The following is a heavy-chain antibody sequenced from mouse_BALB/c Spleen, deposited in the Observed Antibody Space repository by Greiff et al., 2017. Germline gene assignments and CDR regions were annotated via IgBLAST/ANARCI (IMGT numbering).Heavy chain of an antibody. CDR3: ARRNWDRAMDY. CDR2: INPSNGRT. Sequence: QVQLQQPGADLVKPGASVKLSCTASGYTFTSYWMHWVKQRPGQGLEWIGEINPSNGRTNYNEKFKSKATLTVDKSSSTSYMQLSSLTSEDSAVYYCARRNWDRAMDYWGQGTSVTVSS. V-gene: IGHV1S81*02. J-gene: IGHJ4*01. CDR1: GYTFTSYW. D-gene: IGHD4-1*02.